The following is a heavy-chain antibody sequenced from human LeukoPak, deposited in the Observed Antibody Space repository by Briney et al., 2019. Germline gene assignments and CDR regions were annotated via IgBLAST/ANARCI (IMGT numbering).Heavy chain of an antibody. D-gene: IGHD3-22*01. CDR3: ARDQNDSSVYSGGLDY. CDR2: ISHISSNI. J-gene: IGHJ4*02. V-gene: IGHV3-21*01. Sequence: GGSLRLSCAASGFTFSSYSMNWVRQAPGQGLEWVLSISHISSNIYYADSVKGRFTISRDNAKNSLYLQMNSLRAEDTAVYYCARDQNDSSVYSGGLDYWGQGTLVTVSS. CDR1: GFTFSSYS.